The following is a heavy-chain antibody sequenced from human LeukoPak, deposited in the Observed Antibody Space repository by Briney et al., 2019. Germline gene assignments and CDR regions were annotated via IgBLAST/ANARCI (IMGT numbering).Heavy chain of an antibody. CDR3: AREFNTVGNFDY. V-gene: IGHV3-21*01. CDR2: IYATGNYI. Sequence: GGSLRLSCATSGFTFNRFSFRWVRQAPGKGLEWVASIYATGNYINYADSMKGRVTISRDSAKNSVYLQMNSLRAEDTAVYYCAREFNTVGNFDYWGQGTLVTVSS. CDR1: GFTFNRFS. D-gene: IGHD1-14*01. J-gene: IGHJ4*02.